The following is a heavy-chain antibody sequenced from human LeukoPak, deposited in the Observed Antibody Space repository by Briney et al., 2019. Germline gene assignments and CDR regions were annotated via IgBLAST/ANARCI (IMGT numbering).Heavy chain of an antibody. CDR1: GDSITGSTYY. J-gene: IGHJ4*02. CDR3: ARQYYDSTGYYYFDY. V-gene: IGHV4-39*01. D-gene: IGHD3-22*01. Sequence: SDTLSLTCTVSGDSITGSTYYWGWIRQPPGKGLEWIGCMYYSGSTYYNPSLKSRVTMSADTSKNQVSLHLRSVTAADTAVYYCARQYYDSTGYYYFDYWGQGTLVTASS. CDR2: MYYSGST.